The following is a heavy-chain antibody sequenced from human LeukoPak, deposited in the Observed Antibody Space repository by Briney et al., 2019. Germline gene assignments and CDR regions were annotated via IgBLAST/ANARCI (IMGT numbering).Heavy chain of an antibody. Sequence: ASVKVSCKASGYTFTSYGISWVRQAPGQGLEWMGWISAYNGNTNYAQKLQGRVTMTTDTSTSTAHMELRSLRSDDTAVYYCARVEYYYDSSGYYWFDPRGQGTLVTVSS. D-gene: IGHD3-22*01. CDR2: ISAYNGNT. CDR1: GYTFTSYG. J-gene: IGHJ5*02. V-gene: IGHV1-18*01. CDR3: ARVEYYYDSSGYYWFDP.